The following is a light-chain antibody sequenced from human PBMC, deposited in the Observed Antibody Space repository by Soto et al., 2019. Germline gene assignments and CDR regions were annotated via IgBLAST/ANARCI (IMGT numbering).Light chain of an antibody. CDR2: AAS. V-gene: IGKV3-20*01. CDR3: HQYGSPPQT. Sequence: EIVLTQSPGTLSLSPGERATLSCRSSQSVTGSSLAWYQQKPGQAPRLLIYAASSRATGIPDRFRGSGSGADFTLTISRLEPEDFAVYYCHQYGSPPQTFGQGTRVEVK. J-gene: IGKJ1*01. CDR1: QSVTGSS.